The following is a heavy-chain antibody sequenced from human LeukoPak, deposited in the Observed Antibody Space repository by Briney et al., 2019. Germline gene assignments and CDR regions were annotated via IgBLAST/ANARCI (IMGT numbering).Heavy chain of an antibody. J-gene: IGHJ4*02. CDR2: IYYSGST. Sequence: PSETLSLTCTVSGGSISSYYWSWIRQPPGRGLEWIGYIYYSGSTNYNPSLKSRVTISVDTSKNRFSLKLSSVTAADTAVYYCARVLGYSSGWFGGFDYWGQGTLVTVSS. V-gene: IGHV4-59*01. CDR3: ARVLGYSSGWFGGFDY. D-gene: IGHD6-19*01. CDR1: GGSISSYY.